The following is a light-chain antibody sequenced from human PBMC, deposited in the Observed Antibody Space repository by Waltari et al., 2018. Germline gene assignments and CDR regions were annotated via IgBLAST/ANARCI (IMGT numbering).Light chain of an antibody. J-gene: IGLJ3*02. Sequence: QSVLTQPPSVSSAPGPKVTIPCSGGVSHTGNYYVSWYQHLPPTAPKLLIFDNEIRPSGIPDRFSGSQSGTSATLGITGLQTGDEADYYCATWDTRLGAVVLGGGTKLTVL. CDR3: ATWDTRLGAVV. V-gene: IGLV1-51*01. CDR1: VSHTGNYY. CDR2: DNE.